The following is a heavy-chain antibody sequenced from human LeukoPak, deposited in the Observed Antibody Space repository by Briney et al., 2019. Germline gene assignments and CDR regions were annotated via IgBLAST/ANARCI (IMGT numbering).Heavy chain of an antibody. Sequence: GGSLRLSCAASGFTFSSYTMSWVRQAPGKGQERVSAISGSGGSTYYADSVKGRFTISRDNSKNTLYLQMNSLRAEDTAVYYCAKCSSTSCYSSLGGYWGQGTLVTVSS. J-gene: IGHJ4*02. CDR1: GFTFSSYT. D-gene: IGHD2-2*01. CDR2: ISGSGGST. V-gene: IGHV3-23*01. CDR3: AKCSSTSCYSSLGGY.